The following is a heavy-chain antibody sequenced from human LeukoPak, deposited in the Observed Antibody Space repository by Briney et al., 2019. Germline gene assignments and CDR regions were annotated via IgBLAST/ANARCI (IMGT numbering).Heavy chain of an antibody. Sequence: GGSLRLSCEASGFTFTTYAMAWVRQAPGKXLEWVATISDDGRDIYYADSVKGQFTISRDNSKNTLYLQMNSLRAEDTAIYYCAKSMSTFYRGYFDYWGQGTLVTVSS. CDR1: GFTFTTYA. J-gene: IGHJ4*02. D-gene: IGHD5/OR15-5a*01. CDR2: ISDDGRDI. V-gene: IGHV3-23*01. CDR3: AKSMSTFYRGYFDY.